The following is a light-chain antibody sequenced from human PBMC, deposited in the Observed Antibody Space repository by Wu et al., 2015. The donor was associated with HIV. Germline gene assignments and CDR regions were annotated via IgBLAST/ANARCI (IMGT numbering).Light chain of an antibody. V-gene: IGKV3-15*01. CDR3: QQYNNWPPGT. CDR1: QSVSSN. CDR2: GAS. Sequence: IVMTQSPATLSVSPGERATLSCRASQSVSSNLAWYQQKPGQAPRLLIYGASTRATGIPARFSGTMSGTEFTLTISSMQSEDFAVYYCQQYNNWPPGTFGQGTKLEIK. J-gene: IGKJ2*01.